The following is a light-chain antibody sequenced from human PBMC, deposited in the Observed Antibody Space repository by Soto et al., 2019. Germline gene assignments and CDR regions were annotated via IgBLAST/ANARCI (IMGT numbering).Light chain of an antibody. CDR1: RSDVGGYRF. CDR3: CSDAAGFTWV. V-gene: IGLV2-11*01. Sequence: QSVLTQPRSVSGSPGQSVTISCTGARSDVGGYRFVSWYQQHPDKAPKLMIYDVDKRPSGVPDRFSGSKSGNTASLTISGLQAEDEADYFCCSDAAGFTWVFGGGTKVTVL. CDR2: DVD. J-gene: IGLJ3*02.